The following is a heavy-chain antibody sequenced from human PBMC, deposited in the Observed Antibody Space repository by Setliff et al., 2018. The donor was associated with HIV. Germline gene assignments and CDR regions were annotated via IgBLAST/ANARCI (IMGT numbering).Heavy chain of an antibody. CDR1: GYTFISYD. J-gene: IGHJ4*02. V-gene: IGHV1-8*02. Sequence: ASVKVSCKASGYTFISYDINWVRQATGQGLEWMGWMNPNIGKTAYAQKFQGRVTMTRNTSISTAYMELSSLRSDDTAVYYCARIPPYASGRGGFDSWGQGTLVTVSS. CDR3: ARIPPYASGRGGFDS. D-gene: IGHD2-2*01. CDR2: MNPNIGKT.